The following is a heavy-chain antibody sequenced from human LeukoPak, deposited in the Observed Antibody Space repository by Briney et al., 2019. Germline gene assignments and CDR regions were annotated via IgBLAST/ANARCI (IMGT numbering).Heavy chain of an antibody. D-gene: IGHD3-3*01. CDR1: GGSISSYY. CDR2: IYYSGST. CDR3: ASSLWDFWSGYSFQH. Sequence: PSETLSLTCTVSGGSISSYYWSWIRQPPGKGLEWIGHIYYSGSTNDNPSLKSRVTMSLDTSKNQFSLKLSSVTAADTAVYYCASSLWDFWSGYSFQHWGQGTLVTVSS. J-gene: IGHJ1*01. V-gene: IGHV4-59*01.